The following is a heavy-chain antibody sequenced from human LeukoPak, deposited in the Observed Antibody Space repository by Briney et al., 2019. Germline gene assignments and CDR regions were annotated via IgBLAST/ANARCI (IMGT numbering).Heavy chain of an antibody. CDR1: GGSISSHY. Sequence: SETLSLTCTVSGGSISSHYWSWIRQPPGKGLEWIGYIYYSGSTNYNPSLKSRVTISVDTSKNQFSLKLSSVTAADTAVYYCARGNIVLMVYANGDSRFDPWGQGTLVTVSS. D-gene: IGHD2-8*01. CDR2: IYYSGST. J-gene: IGHJ5*02. CDR3: ARGNIVLMVYANGDSRFDP. V-gene: IGHV4-59*11.